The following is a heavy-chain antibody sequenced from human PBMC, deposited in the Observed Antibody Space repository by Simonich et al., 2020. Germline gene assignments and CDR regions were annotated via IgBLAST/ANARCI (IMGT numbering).Heavy chain of an antibody. CDR3: ARQLNDFDI. Sequence: EVQLVQSGAEVKKPGESLKISCKGSGSIFTSYWIGGVRQMPGKGLEWMGIICPVDSDTRYSPAFPGQVPISADKSISTAYLQWSRLKASDTAMYYCARQLNDFDIWGQGTMVTVSS. J-gene: IGHJ3*02. D-gene: IGHD1-1*01. V-gene: IGHV5-51*01. CDR2: ICPVDSDT. CDR1: GSIFTSYW.